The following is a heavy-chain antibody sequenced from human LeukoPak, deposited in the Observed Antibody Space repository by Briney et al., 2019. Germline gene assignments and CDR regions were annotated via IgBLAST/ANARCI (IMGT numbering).Heavy chain of an antibody. Sequence: SGGSLRLSCAASGFTFSSYAMNWVRQAPGEGLEWVSYISSSGSTIYYADSVKGRFTISRDNAKNSLYLQMNSLRAEDTAVYYCARDDLVVTDNVLDYWGQGTLVTVSS. D-gene: IGHD3-22*01. V-gene: IGHV3-48*03. CDR2: ISSSGSTI. J-gene: IGHJ4*02. CDR1: GFTFSSYA. CDR3: ARDDLVVTDNVLDY.